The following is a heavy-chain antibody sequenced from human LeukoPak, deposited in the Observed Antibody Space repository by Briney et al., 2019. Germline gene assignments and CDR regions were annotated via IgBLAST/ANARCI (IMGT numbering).Heavy chain of an antibody. D-gene: IGHD2-21*01. Sequence: SETLSPTCAAYGGSFSGYYWSWIRQPPGKGLEWIGEINHSGSTNYNPSLKSRVTISVDTSKNQFSLKLSSVTAADTAVYYCARVHIAVVSPIGNWFDPWGQGTLVTVSS. CDR3: ARVHIAVVSPIGNWFDP. CDR2: INHSGST. J-gene: IGHJ5*02. CDR1: GGSFSGYY. V-gene: IGHV4-34*01.